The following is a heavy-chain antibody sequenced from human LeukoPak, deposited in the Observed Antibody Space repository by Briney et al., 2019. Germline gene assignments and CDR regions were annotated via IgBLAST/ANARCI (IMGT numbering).Heavy chain of an antibody. V-gene: IGHV3-23*01. CDR3: AKFTADGSDDY. D-gene: IGHD6-13*01. CDR2: ISGSGGSI. J-gene: IGHJ4*02. CDR1: GFTFSTYT. Sequence: GSLRLSCVASGFTFSTYTMTWVRQAPGKGLEWVSGISGSGGSIYYADSVKGRFTISRDNSKNTLYLQMNSLRAEDTAVYYCAKFTADGSDDYWGQGTLVTVFS.